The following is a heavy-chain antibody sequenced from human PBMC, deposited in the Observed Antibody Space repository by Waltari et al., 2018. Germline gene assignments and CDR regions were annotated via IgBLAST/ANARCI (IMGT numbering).Heavy chain of an antibody. D-gene: IGHD6-13*01. Sequence: VQLVESGGGLVQPGGSLRLSCAASGYTFTSYAMHWVRQAPGQRLEWMGWINAGNGNTKYSQEFQGRVTITRDTAASTAYMELSSLRSEDTAVYYCAAGRSSSWYGAFDIWGQGTMVTVSS. CDR2: INAGNGNT. V-gene: IGHV1-3*03. CDR3: AAGRSSSWYGAFDI. CDR1: GYTFTSYA. J-gene: IGHJ3*02.